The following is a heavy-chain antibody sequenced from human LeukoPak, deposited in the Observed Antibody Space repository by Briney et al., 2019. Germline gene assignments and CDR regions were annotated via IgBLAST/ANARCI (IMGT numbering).Heavy chain of an antibody. CDR3: AKLLGDVTTFDY. Sequence: GESLRLSCAGSGFTFSRSWMTWVRQAAGKGLEWVASINQDGSVEHYMDSVKGRFTISRDSAENSLYLQMNSLRAEDTAVYYCAKLLGDVTTFDYWGQGTLVTVSS. CDR1: GFTFSRSW. J-gene: IGHJ4*02. CDR2: INQDGSVE. V-gene: IGHV3-7*01. D-gene: IGHD4-11*01.